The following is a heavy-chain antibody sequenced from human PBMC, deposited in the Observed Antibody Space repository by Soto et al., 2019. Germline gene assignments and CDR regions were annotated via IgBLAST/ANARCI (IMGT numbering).Heavy chain of an antibody. CDR3: ARNLRNKFWSGSTPRNYSFDF. Sequence: QVQLVQSGPEVKKHGASVKGSCKASGYIFTNYGITWVRQAPGQGLEWMGWISSYNGNTNYAQKFQGRVTMTTDISTTITYMYVSRLPSDDPAGSSCARNLRNKFWSGSTPRNYSFDFWCQGPLVTVSS. V-gene: IGHV1-18*01. J-gene: IGHJ4*02. D-gene: IGHD3-3*01. CDR1: GYIFTNYG. CDR2: ISSYNGNT.